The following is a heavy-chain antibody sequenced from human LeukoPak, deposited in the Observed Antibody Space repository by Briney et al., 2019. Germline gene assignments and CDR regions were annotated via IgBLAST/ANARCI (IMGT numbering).Heavy chain of an antibody. CDR2: ISSSSSTV. D-gene: IGHD5-18*01. Sequence: PGRSLRLSCAASGFTFRIYSMNWVRQAPRKGLEWVSYISSSSSTVYYADSVKGRFTISRDKAKNSLYLQMNSVRDEDTAVYYCARGLGGYGFGYWGQGTLVTVSS. V-gene: IGHV3-48*02. CDR1: GFTFRIYS. CDR3: ARGLGGYGFGY. J-gene: IGHJ4*02.